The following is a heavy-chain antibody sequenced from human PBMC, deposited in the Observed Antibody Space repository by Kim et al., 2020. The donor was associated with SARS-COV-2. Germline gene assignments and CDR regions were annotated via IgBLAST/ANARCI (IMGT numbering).Heavy chain of an antibody. D-gene: IGHD6-13*01. Sequence: NYNPSLKSRVTISVDTSKNQFSLKLSSVTAADTAVYYCARVRAAGTFDYWGQGTLVTVSS. V-gene: IGHV4-34*01. J-gene: IGHJ4*02. CDR3: ARVRAAGTFDY.